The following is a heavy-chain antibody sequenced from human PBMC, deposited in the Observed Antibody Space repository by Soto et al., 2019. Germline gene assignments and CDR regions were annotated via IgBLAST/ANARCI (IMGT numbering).Heavy chain of an antibody. Sequence: EVQLVESGGALVQPGGSLRLSCAASGFTFSSYSMNWVRQAPGKGLEWVSYISSGGGTIYYADSVKGRFTISRDNAKNSLYLQMNSLRDEDTAVYYCARDSASYSSSSGSYWYFDLWGRGTLVSVSS. CDR3: ARDSASYSSSSGSYWYFDL. D-gene: IGHD6-6*01. J-gene: IGHJ2*01. CDR1: GFTFSSYS. CDR2: ISSGGGTI. V-gene: IGHV3-48*02.